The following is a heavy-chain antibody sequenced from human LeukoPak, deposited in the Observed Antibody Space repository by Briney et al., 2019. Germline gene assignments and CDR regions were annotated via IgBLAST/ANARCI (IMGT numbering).Heavy chain of an antibody. V-gene: IGHV1-18*01. D-gene: IGHD6-19*01. CDR2: ISNDNGIT. CDR3: ARDSGQQWLAYYYYYGMDV. J-gene: IGHJ6*02. Sequence: ASVKVSCKASGYSFTGYGINWVRQAPGQGLEWMGWISNDNGITNYAQQFQGRVTMDTETYTSTAYMELRSLRSDDTAVYYCARDSGQQWLAYYYYYGMDVWGQGTTVTVSS. CDR1: GYSFTGYG.